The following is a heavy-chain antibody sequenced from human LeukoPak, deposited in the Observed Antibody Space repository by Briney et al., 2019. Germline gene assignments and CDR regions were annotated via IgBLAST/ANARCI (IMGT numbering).Heavy chain of an antibody. V-gene: IGHV4-39*07. J-gene: IGHJ6*03. D-gene: IGHD5-18*01. CDR1: GGSISSSSYY. Sequence: SETLSLTCTVSGGSISSSSYYWGWIRQPPGKGLEWIGSIYYSGSTYYNPSLKSRVTMSVDTSKNQFSLKLSSVTAADTAVYYCARGGYSYGYDYYYYMDVWGKGTTVTVSS. CDR3: ARGGYSYGYDYYYYMDV. CDR2: IYYSGST.